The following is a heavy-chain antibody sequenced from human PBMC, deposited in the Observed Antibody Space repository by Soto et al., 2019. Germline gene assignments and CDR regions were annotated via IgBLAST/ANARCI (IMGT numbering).Heavy chain of an antibody. J-gene: IGHJ6*02. V-gene: IGHV4-39*01. Sequence: PSETLCLTCTVSGGSISSSSYYWGWIRQPPGKGLEWIGSIYYSGSTYYNPSLKSRVTISVDTSKNQFSLKLSSVTAADTAVYYCARHASGVPAAGTPYYYYYSMDVWGQGTTVTVSS. CDR3: ARHASGVPAAGTPYYYYYSMDV. D-gene: IGHD6-13*01. CDR1: GGSISSSSYY. CDR2: IYYSGST.